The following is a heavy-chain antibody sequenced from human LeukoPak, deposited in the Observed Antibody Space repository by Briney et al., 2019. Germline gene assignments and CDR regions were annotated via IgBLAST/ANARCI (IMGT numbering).Heavy chain of an antibody. CDR3: ARDTSLAGTPYFDY. V-gene: IGHV3-21*01. CDR2: ISSSTTYI. Sequence: PGRSLRLSCAASGFTFSTYSMNWVRQAPGKGREWVSSISSSTTYIYYADSVKGRFTISRDNAKNSLYLQMNSLRAEDTAVYYCARDTSLAGTPYFDYWGQGTLVTVSS. J-gene: IGHJ4*02. D-gene: IGHD1-1*01. CDR1: GFTFSTYS.